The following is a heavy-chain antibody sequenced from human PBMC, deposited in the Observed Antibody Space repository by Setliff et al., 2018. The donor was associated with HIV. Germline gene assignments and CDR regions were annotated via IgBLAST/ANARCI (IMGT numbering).Heavy chain of an antibody. Sequence: SVKVSCKASGGTFSSYAISWVRQAPGQGLEWMGGISTILGPANYAQKFQGRVTMTTDTYTTTDFMELRSLKADGTGIYYCSRSGVPPYYYYGMDVWGQGTTVTVSS. CDR1: GGTFSSYA. J-gene: IGHJ6*02. CDR2: ISTILGPA. D-gene: IGHD3-10*01. CDR3: SRSGVPPYYYYGMDV. V-gene: IGHV1-69*10.